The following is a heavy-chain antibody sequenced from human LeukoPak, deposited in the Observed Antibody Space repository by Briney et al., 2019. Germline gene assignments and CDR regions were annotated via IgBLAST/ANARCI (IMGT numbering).Heavy chain of an antibody. CDR3: ARDSKPTTDV. CDR1: RVAICRGSTY. CDR2: IYTKGPT. V-gene: IGHV4-61*02. J-gene: IGHJ6*03. Sequence: SQTLSLTCTVSRVAICRGSTYCSWIRPPAGNGLEWIRRIYTKGPTNYNPSLKSRVTISVDTSKNQFSLKLSSVTAADTAVYYCARDSKPTTDVWGKGTTVTVSS. D-gene: IGHD1-14*01.